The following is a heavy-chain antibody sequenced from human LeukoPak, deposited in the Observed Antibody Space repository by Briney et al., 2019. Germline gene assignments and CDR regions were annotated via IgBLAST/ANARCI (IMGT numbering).Heavy chain of an antibody. D-gene: IGHD3-3*01. CDR1: GFTFSSYA. CDR3: ARALESTGITIFGVVTPAEYFQH. V-gene: IGHV3-30-3*01. J-gene: IGHJ1*01. Sequence: PGGSLRLSCAASGFTFSSYAMHWVRQAPGKGLEWVAVISYDGSNKYYADSVKGRFTISRDNSKNTLYLQMNSLRAEDTAVYYCARALESTGITIFGVVTPAEYFQHWGQGTLVTVSS. CDR2: ISYDGSNK.